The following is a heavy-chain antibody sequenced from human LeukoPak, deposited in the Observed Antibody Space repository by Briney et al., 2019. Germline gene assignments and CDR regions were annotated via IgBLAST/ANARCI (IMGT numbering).Heavy chain of an antibody. CDR1: GFTFSSYE. J-gene: IGHJ4*02. D-gene: IGHD3-10*01. CDR2: ISSSGSPI. Sequence: GGSLRLSCAASGFTFSSYEMNWVRQAPGKGLEWVSYISSSGSPIYYADSVKGRFTISRDNAKNSLYLQMNSLRAEDTAVYYCARDYYGSGSYRFDYWGQGTLVTVS. V-gene: IGHV3-48*03. CDR3: ARDYYGSGSYRFDY.